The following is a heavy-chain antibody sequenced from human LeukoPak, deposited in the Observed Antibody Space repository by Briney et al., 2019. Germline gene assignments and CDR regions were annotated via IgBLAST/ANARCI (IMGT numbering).Heavy chain of an antibody. CDR3: ARGWYSFDY. V-gene: IGHV3-21*04. Sequence: GGSLRLSCAASGFTFSSYSMNWVRQAPGKGLEWVSSISSSRSFIYYADSVKGRFTISRDNSKNTLYLQMNSLRAEDTAVYHCARGWYSFDYWGQGTLVTVSS. CDR2: ISSSRSFI. D-gene: IGHD6-19*01. J-gene: IGHJ4*02. CDR1: GFTFSSYS.